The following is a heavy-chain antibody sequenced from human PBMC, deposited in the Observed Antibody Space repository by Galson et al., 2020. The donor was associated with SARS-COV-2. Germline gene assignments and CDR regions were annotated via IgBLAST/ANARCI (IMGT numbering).Heavy chain of an antibody. CDR3: ARAGGNDWFDP. V-gene: IGHV1-2*06. D-gene: IGHD2-15*01. CDR1: GYTFTGYY. J-gene: IGHJ5*02. CDR2: INPNSGGT. Sequence: ASVQVSCPASGYTFTGYYMHWLRQAPAQGLEWMGRINPNSGGTNYAQKFQGRVTMTRDTSISTAYMELSRLRSDETAVYYCARAGGNDWFDPWGQGTLVTVSS.